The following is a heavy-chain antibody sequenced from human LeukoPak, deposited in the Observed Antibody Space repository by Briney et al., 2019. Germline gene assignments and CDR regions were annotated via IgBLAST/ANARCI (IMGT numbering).Heavy chain of an antibody. CDR2: ICYSGST. D-gene: IGHD3-22*01. Sequence: SETLSLPCTVSGVSISSYYWSWIRQAPGKGLEWVGYICYSGSTKYNPSLRSRVIISVDTSKNQFSLLLSSVTAADRAVYYYSRLVLDNHYYDSTGPSPPHFDYWGQGTLVTVSS. CDR3: SRLVLDNHYYDSTGPSPPHFDY. CDR1: GVSISSYY. V-gene: IGHV4-59*08. J-gene: IGHJ4*02.